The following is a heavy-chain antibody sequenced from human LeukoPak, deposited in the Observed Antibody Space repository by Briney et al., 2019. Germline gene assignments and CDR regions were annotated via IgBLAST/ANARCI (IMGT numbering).Heavy chain of an antibody. CDR2: INHSGSP. Sequence: SETLSPTCAVYGGTFSGYYWSWVRQPPGKGLEWIGEINHSGSPNYNPSLKSRVTISVDTSKNQFSLKLSSVTAADTAVYYCARGSDGSENSYRNWFDPWGQGSLVTVSS. D-gene: IGHD3-10*01. CDR1: GGTFSGYY. CDR3: ARGSDGSENSYRNWFDP. J-gene: IGHJ5*02. V-gene: IGHV4-34*01.